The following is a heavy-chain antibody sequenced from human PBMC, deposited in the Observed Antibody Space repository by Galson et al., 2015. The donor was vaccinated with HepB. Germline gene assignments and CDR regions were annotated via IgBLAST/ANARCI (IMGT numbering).Heavy chain of an antibody. CDR1: GYTFTSYG. CDR2: ISAYNGNT. V-gene: IGHV1-18*01. Sequence: SCKASGYTFTSYGISWLRQAPGQGLEWMGWISAYNGNTNYAQKLQGRVTMTTDTSTSTSYMELRSLRSDDTAVYYCARTGRYYYDSSGSSDYWGQGTLVTVSS. CDR3: ARTGRYYYDSSGSSDY. D-gene: IGHD3-22*01. J-gene: IGHJ4*02.